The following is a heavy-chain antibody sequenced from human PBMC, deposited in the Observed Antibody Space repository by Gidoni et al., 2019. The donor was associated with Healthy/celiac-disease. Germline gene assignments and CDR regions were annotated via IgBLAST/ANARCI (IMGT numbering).Heavy chain of an antibody. Sequence: QVQLQESGPGLVKPSETLSLTCTVSGGPVSSGSYYWSWIRQPPGKGLEWIGYIYYSGSTNYNPSLKSRVTISVDTSKNQFSLKLSSVTAADTAVYYCARTIAVAHFDYWGQGTLVTVSS. CDR3: ARTIAVAHFDY. D-gene: IGHD6-19*01. J-gene: IGHJ4*02. CDR1: GGPVSSGSYY. CDR2: IYYSGST. V-gene: IGHV4-61*01.